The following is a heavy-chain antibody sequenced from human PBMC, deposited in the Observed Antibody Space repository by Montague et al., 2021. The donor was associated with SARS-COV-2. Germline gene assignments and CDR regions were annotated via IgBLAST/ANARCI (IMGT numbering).Heavy chain of an antibody. Sequence: SETLSLTCAISGGSFSNYYWSWIRQLPGKGLEWIGVVNQSGTTISNPSVKSGVTISEDTSKNQFYLRLNSVTAAATAVSYCARGRRPVGVPGAGPAGRALASGGQGTMVTV. CDR2: VNQSGTT. D-gene: IGHD1-26*01. J-gene: IGHJ3*02. CDR3: ARGRRPVGVPGAGPAGRALAS. CDR1: GGSFSNYY. V-gene: IGHV4-34*01.